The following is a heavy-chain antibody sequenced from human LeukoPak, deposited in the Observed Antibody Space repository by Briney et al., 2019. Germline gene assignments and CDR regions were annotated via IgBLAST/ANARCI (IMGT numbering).Heavy chain of an antibody. Sequence: ASVKVSCKASGGTFSSYAISWVRQAPGQGLEWMGWISAYNGNTNYAQKLQGRVTMTTDTSTSTAYMELRSLRSNDTAVYYCASMYSGSYDAFDIWGQGTMVTVSS. CDR3: ASMYSGSYDAFDI. V-gene: IGHV1-18*01. CDR1: GGTFSSYA. J-gene: IGHJ3*02. D-gene: IGHD1-26*01. CDR2: ISAYNGNT.